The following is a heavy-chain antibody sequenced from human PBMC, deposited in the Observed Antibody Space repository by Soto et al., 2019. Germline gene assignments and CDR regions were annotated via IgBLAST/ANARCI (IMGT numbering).Heavy chain of an antibody. CDR3: ARDCSSTSCYEGRYYYYGMDV. Sequence: GASVKVSCKASGYTFTSYGISWVRQAPGQGLEWMGWISAYNGNTNYAQKLQGRVTMTTDTSTSTAYMELRSLRSDDTAVYYCARDCSSTSCYEGRYYYYGMDVWAKGPRSPSP. CDR1: GYTFTSYG. J-gene: IGHJ6*02. D-gene: IGHD2-2*01. CDR2: ISAYNGNT. V-gene: IGHV1-18*01.